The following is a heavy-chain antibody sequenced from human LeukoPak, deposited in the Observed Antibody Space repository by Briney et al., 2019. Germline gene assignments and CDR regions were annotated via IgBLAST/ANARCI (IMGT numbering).Heavy chain of an antibody. Sequence: ASVKASCKASGYTFTSYGISWVRQAPGQGLEWMGWISAYNGNTNYAQKLQGRVTTTTDTSTSTAYMELRSLRSDDTAVYYCALGYCSSTSCSGFDYWGQGTLVTVSS. J-gene: IGHJ4*02. CDR2: ISAYNGNT. CDR1: GYTFTSYG. CDR3: ALGYCSSTSCSGFDY. V-gene: IGHV1-18*01. D-gene: IGHD2-2*01.